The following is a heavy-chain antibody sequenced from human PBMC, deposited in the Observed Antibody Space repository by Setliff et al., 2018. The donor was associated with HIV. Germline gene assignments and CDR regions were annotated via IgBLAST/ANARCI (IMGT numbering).Heavy chain of an antibody. D-gene: IGHD2-21*01. CDR2: IKQDGSEK. V-gene: IGHV3-7*01. Sequence: PGGSLRLSCVDSGFIFSNYWMSWVRQAPGKGLEWVANIKQDGSEKYYADSVKGRFTISRDNSQNTLYLQMNSLTTEDTAIYYCAAGIAVGQDYWGQGTLVTVSS. CDR1: GFIFSNYW. J-gene: IGHJ4*02. CDR3: AAGIAVGQDY.